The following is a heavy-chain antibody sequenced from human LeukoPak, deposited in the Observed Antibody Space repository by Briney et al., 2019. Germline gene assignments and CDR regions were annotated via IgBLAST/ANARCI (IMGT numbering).Heavy chain of an antibody. CDR3: ARRSSSES. D-gene: IGHD6-6*01. CDR1: GYSFSNYW. V-gene: IGHV5-51*01. Sequence: GESLKISCKGSGYSFSNYWIGWVRQMPGKGLEGMAIISPGNSDTKYNPAFQGQVTISADKSISTAYLQWGSLKAPDSAMYYCARRSSSESWGQGTLVTVSS. CDR2: ISPGNSDT. J-gene: IGHJ5*02.